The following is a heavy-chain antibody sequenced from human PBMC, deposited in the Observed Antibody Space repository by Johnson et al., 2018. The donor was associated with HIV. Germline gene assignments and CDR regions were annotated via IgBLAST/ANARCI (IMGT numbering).Heavy chain of an antibody. Sequence: VQLVESGGGLVQPGGSLRPSCGASGFTFSNYMDWVRQAPGKGLEWVGRTRNKANSYPTAYAASVKGRFTSSRDDSKNSLYLQMNSLKTEDTAVYYCAGDNGKYAFDIWGQGTMVTVSS. CDR3: AGDNGKYAFDI. V-gene: IGHV3-72*01. CDR2: TRNKANSYPT. J-gene: IGHJ3*02. CDR1: GFTFSNY.